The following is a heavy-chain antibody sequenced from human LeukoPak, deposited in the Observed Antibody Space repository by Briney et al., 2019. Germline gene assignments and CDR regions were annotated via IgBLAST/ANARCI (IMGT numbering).Heavy chain of an antibody. J-gene: IGHJ5*02. CDR2: INPNSGGT. Sequence: ASVKVSCKAPGYTFTGYYMHWVRQAPGQGLEWMGWINPNSGGTNYAQKFQGRVTMTRDTSISTAYMELSRLRSDDTAVYYCARGEYSSSWWVTVAPNNWFDPWGQGTLVTVSS. CDR1: GYTFTGYY. D-gene: IGHD6-13*01. V-gene: IGHV1-2*02. CDR3: ARGEYSSSWWVTVAPNNWFDP.